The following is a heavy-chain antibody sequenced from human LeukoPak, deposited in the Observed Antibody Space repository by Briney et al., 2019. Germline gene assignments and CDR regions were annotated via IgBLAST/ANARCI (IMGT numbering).Heavy chain of an antibody. D-gene: IGHD6-6*01. V-gene: IGHV3-11*06. J-gene: IGHJ6*02. CDR1: AFTFSDYY. CDR2: MSSSSSYT. Sequence: GGSLRLSCADSAFTFSDYYMSWIRQAPGKGLEWVSYMSSSSSYTKYADSVKGRFTISRDNAKNSLYLQMNSLRAEDTAVYYCARDKGGSSSMYYYYGMDVWGQGTTVTVSS. CDR3: ARDKGGSSSMYYYYGMDV.